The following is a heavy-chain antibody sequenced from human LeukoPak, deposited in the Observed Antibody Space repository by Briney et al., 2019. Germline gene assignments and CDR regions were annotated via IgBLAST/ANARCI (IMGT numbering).Heavy chain of an antibody. CDR1: GFTFSSYA. CDR2: ISGSGGST. J-gene: IGHJ2*01. V-gene: IGHV3-23*01. D-gene: IGHD4-17*01. Sequence: GGSLRLSCAASGFTFSSYAMSWVRQAPGKGLEWVSAISGSGGSTYYADSVKGRFTISRDNSKNTLYLQMNSLRAEDTAVYYCAKDLGKAPTVTTPGYFDLWGRGTLVTVSS. CDR3: AKDLGKAPTVTTPGYFDL.